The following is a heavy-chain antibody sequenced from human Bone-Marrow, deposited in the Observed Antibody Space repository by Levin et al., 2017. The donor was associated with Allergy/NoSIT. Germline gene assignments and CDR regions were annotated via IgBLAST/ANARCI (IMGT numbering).Heavy chain of an antibody. Sequence: GESLKISCVASEFTFSSYDMNWVRQAPGKGLEWISSISSTVFTIHYADSVEGRFTISRDNARNSLYLQMNSLRADDTAVYYCARVRIASRHRSFDYWGQGTLVTVSS. V-gene: IGHV3-48*03. CDR2: ISSTVFTI. CDR3: ARVRIASRHRSFDY. CDR1: EFTFSSYD. J-gene: IGHJ4*02. D-gene: IGHD6-6*01.